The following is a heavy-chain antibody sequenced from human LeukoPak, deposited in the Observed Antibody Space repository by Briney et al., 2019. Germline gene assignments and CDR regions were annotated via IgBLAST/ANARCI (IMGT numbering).Heavy chain of an antibody. V-gene: IGHV3-30*19. CDR2: ISYDGSNK. Sequence: GGSLRLSCVASGFTFSSSGMHWVRQAPGKGLEWVAVISYDGSNKYYADSVKGRFTISRDNSKDTLYLQMNSLRAEDTAVYYCARASVRLTDAFDIWGQGTMVTASS. D-gene: IGHD5/OR15-5a*01. CDR1: GFTFSSSG. J-gene: IGHJ3*02. CDR3: ARASVRLTDAFDI.